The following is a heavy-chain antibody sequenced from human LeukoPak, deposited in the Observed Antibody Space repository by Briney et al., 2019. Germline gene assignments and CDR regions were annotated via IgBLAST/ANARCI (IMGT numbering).Heavy chain of an antibody. CDR2: INSDGSRT. Sequence: GGSLRLSCAASGFTFSTYWMHWVRQAPGKGLMWVSRINSDGSRTNYADSVQGRFTISRDNAKNTLYLQMNSLRAEDTAVYYCAKGSGSDDYWGQGTLVTVSS. CDR1: GFTFSTYW. V-gene: IGHV3-74*01. J-gene: IGHJ4*02. CDR3: AKGSGSDDY. D-gene: IGHD3-3*01.